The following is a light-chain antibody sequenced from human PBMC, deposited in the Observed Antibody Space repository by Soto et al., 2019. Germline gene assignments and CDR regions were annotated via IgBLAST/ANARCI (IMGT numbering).Light chain of an antibody. J-gene: IGKJ1*01. V-gene: IGKV3-20*01. Sequence: EIVLTQSPGTLSLSPGERATLSCRTSQSVSSSYLAWYQQKPGQAPRLLIYGASSRPTGIPDSFSGSGSGTDFTLTISRLEPEDFAVYYCQQYGRSWWTFGQGTKVEIK. CDR1: QSVSSSY. CDR2: GAS. CDR3: QQYGRSWWT.